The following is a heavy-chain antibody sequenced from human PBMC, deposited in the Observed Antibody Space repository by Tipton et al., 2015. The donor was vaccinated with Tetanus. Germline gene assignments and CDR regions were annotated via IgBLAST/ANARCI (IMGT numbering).Heavy chain of an antibody. D-gene: IGHD3-10*01. V-gene: IGHV3-7*01. CDR2: IKQDGSEK. Sequence: SLRLSCEASGFSVSGKSVSWVRQTPRKGLEWMANIKQDGSEKNYVDSVKGRFTISRDNAKNSLYLQMNSLRAEDTAVYYCARDYRGVFDYWGQGTLVTVSS. CDR3: ARDYRGVFDY. CDR1: GFSVSGKS. J-gene: IGHJ4*02.